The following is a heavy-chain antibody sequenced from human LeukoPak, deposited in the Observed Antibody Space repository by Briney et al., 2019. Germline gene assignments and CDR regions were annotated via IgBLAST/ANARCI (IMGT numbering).Heavy chain of an antibody. CDR3: ARRGGSGCFDY. Sequence: GRSLRLSCAASGFTFRTYTIHWVRQAPGKGLEWVAVISYDGSNQYYADSVKGRFTISRDNSKNTLYLQMNSLRAEDTAVYYCARRGGSGCFDYWGQGTLVTVSS. V-gene: IGHV3-30-3*01. CDR1: GFTFRTYT. CDR2: ISYDGSNQ. J-gene: IGHJ4*02. D-gene: IGHD6-19*01.